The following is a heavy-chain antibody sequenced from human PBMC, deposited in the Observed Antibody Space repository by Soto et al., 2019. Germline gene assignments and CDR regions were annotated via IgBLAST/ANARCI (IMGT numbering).Heavy chain of an antibody. V-gene: IGHV1-3*01. D-gene: IGHD2-15*01. Sequence: QVQLVQSGAEVKKPGASVKVSCKASGYTFTNYAMHWVRQAPGQRLEWMGWINAGNGNTKYSQQFQGRVTTMRATSAITAYMELSSLRSEDTAVYYCARDGGLYCSGGRCYSGVVNWCGPWGQGTLVAVSS. CDR3: ARDGGLYCSGGRCYSGVVNWCGP. CDR1: GYTFTNYA. J-gene: IGHJ5*02. CDR2: INAGNGNT.